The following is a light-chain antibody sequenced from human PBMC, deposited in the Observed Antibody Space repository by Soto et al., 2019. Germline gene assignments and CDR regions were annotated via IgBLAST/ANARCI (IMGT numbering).Light chain of an antibody. J-gene: IGLJ2*01. V-gene: IGLV1-44*01. CDR3: AAWDDSLRGLE. CDR1: SSNIGSNT. Sequence: QSVLTQPPSASGTPGQMVTISCSGSSSNIGSNTVNWYQQLPGMAPKLLIYNNSQRPSGVPDRFSGSKSGTSASLAISGLQSGDEADYYCAAWDDSLRGLELGGGTKLNVL. CDR2: NNS.